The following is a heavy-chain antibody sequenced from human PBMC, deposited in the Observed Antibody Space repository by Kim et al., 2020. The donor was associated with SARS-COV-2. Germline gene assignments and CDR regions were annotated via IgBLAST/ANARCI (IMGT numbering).Heavy chain of an antibody. CDR3: AREAGGGLATDNWFDP. Sequence: SETLSLTCTVSGGSISSGSYYWSWIRQPAGKGLEWIGRIYTSGSTNYNPSLKSRVTISVDTSKNQFSLKLSSVTAADTAVYYCAREAGGGLATDNWFDPWGQGTLVTVSS. D-gene: IGHD6-19*01. CDR2: IYTSGST. CDR1: GGSISSGSYY. V-gene: IGHV4-61*02. J-gene: IGHJ5*02.